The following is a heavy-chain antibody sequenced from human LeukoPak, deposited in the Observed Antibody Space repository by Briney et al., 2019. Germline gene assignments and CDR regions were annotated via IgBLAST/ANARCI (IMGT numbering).Heavy chain of an antibody. D-gene: IGHD2-15*01. CDR2: INHSGST. V-gene: IGHV4-34*01. J-gene: IGHJ4*02. CDR3: ARGQDIVVVVAANNRHFDY. Sequence: PSETLSLTCAVYGGSFSGYYWSWIRQPPGKGLEWIGEINHSGSTNYNPSLKSRVTISVDTSKNRFSLKLSSVTAADTAVYYCARGQDIVVVVAANNRHFDYWGQGTLVTVSS. CDR1: GGSFSGYY.